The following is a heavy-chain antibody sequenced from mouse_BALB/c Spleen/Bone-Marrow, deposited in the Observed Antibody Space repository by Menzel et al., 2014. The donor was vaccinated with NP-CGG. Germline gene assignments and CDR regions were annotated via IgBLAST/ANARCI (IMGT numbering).Heavy chain of an antibody. V-gene: IGHV2-9*02. Sequence: VQLQQSGPGLVAPSQSLSITCTVSGFSLTSYGVHWVRQPPGKVLEWLGVIWAGGSTNYNSALMYRLSISKDNSKRQVFLKMNSLQTEDTAMYYCARGAYYEGAMDYWGQGTSVTVSS. J-gene: IGHJ4*01. CDR3: ARGAYYEGAMDY. D-gene: IGHD1-1*01. CDR2: IWAGGST. CDR1: GFSLTSYG.